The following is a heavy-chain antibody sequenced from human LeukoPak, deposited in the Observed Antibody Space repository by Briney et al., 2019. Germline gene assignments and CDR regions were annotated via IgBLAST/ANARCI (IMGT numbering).Heavy chain of an antibody. D-gene: IGHD3-22*01. J-gene: IGHJ1*01. CDR1: GFTLNNAW. CDR2: IKRETDGGTI. Sequence: PGGSLRLSCAASGFTLNNAWMSWVRQAPGKGLEWLGRIKRETDGGTIDYAAPVKGRFTISRDDSRNTLYLQMDSLKIEDTAVYYCTTDRYYDNSELQFQHWGQGTLVTVSP. CDR3: TTDRYYDNSELQFQH. V-gene: IGHV3-15*01.